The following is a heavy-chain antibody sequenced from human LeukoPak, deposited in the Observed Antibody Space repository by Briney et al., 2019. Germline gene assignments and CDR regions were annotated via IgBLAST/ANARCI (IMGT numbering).Heavy chain of an antibody. CDR3: AKVRRYGMDV. V-gene: IGHV3-9*01. Sequence: GRSLRLSCAASGFTFDDYAMHWVRQAPGKGLEWVSGISWNSGSIGYADSVKGRFTISRDNAKNSLYLQMNSLRTEDTALYYCAKVRRYGMDVWGQGTTVTVSS. CDR1: GFTFDDYA. D-gene: IGHD6-6*01. CDR2: ISWNSGSI. J-gene: IGHJ6*02.